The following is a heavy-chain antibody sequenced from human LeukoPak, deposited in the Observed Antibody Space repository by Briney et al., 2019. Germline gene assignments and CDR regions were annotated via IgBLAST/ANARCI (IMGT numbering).Heavy chain of an antibody. V-gene: IGHV3-23*01. CDR2: ISDSGGST. CDR3: TKDPNGDYVGAFDP. CDR1: GFIFSTHA. Sequence: PGGSLRPSCVASGFIFSTHAMSWVRLAPGRGLEWVSTISDSGGSTYYTESVKGRFTISRDNSQNTLYLQMNSLRAEDTAVYYCTKDPNGDYVGAFDPWGQGTLVTVSS. J-gene: IGHJ5*02. D-gene: IGHD4-17*01.